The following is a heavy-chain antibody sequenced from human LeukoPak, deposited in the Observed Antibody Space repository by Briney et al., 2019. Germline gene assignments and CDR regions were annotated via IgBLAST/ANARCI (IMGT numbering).Heavy chain of an antibody. CDR1: GFTFSSYS. Sequence: GGSLRLSCAASGFTFSSYSMNWVRQAPGKGLEWVSSISSSSSYIYYADSVKGRFTISRDNAKNSLYLQMNSLRAEDTAVYYCAREKFPNWNDDPHDAFDIWGQGTMVTVSS. D-gene: IGHD1-1*01. V-gene: IGHV3-21*01. CDR3: AREKFPNWNDDPHDAFDI. CDR2: ISSSSSYI. J-gene: IGHJ3*02.